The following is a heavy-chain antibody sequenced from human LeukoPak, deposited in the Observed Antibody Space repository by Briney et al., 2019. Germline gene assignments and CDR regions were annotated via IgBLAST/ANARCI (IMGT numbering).Heavy chain of an antibody. CDR1: GFTFSKYW. Sequence: PGGSLGLSCEASGFTFSKYWMSWARQAPGKGLECVANIAEDGSEKYYVDSVKGRITISRDNAKNTLYLQMNSLRVNDTAVYYCGRGRSMNDWGQGTLVTVSS. CDR3: GRGRSMND. D-gene: IGHD5-24*01. CDR2: IAEDGSEK. V-gene: IGHV3-7*01. J-gene: IGHJ4*02.